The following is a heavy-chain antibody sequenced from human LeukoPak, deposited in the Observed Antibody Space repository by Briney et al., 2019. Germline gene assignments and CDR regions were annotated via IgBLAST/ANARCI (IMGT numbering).Heavy chain of an antibody. Sequence: SETLSLTCTVSGGSISSYYWSWIRQPAGKGLEWIGRIYTSGSTNYNPSLKSRVTMPVDTSKNQFSLKLSSVTAADTAVYYCARSDIYCSGGSCSYWFDPWGQGTLVTVSS. CDR3: ARSDIYCSGGSCSYWFDP. V-gene: IGHV4-4*07. J-gene: IGHJ5*02. D-gene: IGHD2-15*01. CDR1: GGSISSYY. CDR2: IYTSGST.